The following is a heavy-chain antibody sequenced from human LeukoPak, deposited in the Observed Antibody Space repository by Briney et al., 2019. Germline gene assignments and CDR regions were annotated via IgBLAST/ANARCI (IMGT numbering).Heavy chain of an antibody. J-gene: IGHJ4*02. CDR1: GFTVSSNY. D-gene: IGHD3-16*01. CDR3: ARDDVASVFDY. Sequence: GGSLRLSCAASGFTVSSNYMIWVRQAPGKGLEWVSVIYSGGNTYYADSVKGRFTISRDNSKNTLYLQMNSLRAEDTAIYYCARDDVASVFDYWGQGTLVTVSS. V-gene: IGHV3-66*02. CDR2: IYSGGNT.